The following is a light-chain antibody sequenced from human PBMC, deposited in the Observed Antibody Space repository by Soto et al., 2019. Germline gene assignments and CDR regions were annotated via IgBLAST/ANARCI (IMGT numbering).Light chain of an antibody. CDR2: DAS. J-gene: IGKJ1*01. CDR3: QQSYSTPQT. CDR1: QSISGW. Sequence: DIQMTQSPSTLSASVGDRVTITCRASQSISGWLAWYHQKPGKAPKLLIYDASYLESGVPSRFSGSGSGTDFTLTISSLQPEEFATYYCQQSYSTPQTFGQGTKVDIK. V-gene: IGKV1-39*01.